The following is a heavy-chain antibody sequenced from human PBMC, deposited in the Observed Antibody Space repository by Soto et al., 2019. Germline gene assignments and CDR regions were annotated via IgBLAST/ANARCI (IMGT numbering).Heavy chain of an antibody. CDR1: GYTFTDYD. D-gene: IGHD4-17*01. J-gene: IGHJ4*02. Sequence: QVQVLQSGAEVKKPGASVKVSCKTSGYTFTDYDINWVRQAPGQGLEWMGWVSPDHNNAGYAQKFQGRVTMTTNNSINTAYMELTSLRFEVTAVYYCAVTTGYWGQGSMVTVSS. CDR2: VSPDHNNA. V-gene: IGHV1-8*02. CDR3: AVTTGY.